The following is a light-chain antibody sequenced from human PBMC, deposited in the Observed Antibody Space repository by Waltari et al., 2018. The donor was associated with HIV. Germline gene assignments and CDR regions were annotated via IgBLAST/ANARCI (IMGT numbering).Light chain of an antibody. Sequence: NFMLTQPHSVSESPGKTVTISCTRSSGSIASNHVPWYQQRPGSAPTTVIYEDNQRSSGVPDRFSGSIDSSSNSASLTISGLKTEDEADYYCQSYDSSYWVFGGGTKLAVL. CDR3: QSYDSSYWV. CDR1: SGSIASNH. J-gene: IGLJ3*02. CDR2: EDN. V-gene: IGLV6-57*03.